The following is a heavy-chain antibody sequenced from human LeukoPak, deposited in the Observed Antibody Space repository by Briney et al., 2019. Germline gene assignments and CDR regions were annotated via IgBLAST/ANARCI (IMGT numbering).Heavy chain of an antibody. CDR2: MNPNSGNT. J-gene: IGHJ6*02. D-gene: IGHD3-22*01. CDR3: ASQTYYYDSSGYYFTPLGMDA. Sequence: ASVKVSCKASGYTFTSYDINWVRQATGQGLEWMGWMNPNSGNTGYAQKFQGRVTMTKNTSISTAYMELSSLRSEDTAVYYCASQTYYYDSSGYYFTPLGMDAWGQGTTVTVSS. CDR1: GYTFTSYD. V-gene: IGHV1-8*01.